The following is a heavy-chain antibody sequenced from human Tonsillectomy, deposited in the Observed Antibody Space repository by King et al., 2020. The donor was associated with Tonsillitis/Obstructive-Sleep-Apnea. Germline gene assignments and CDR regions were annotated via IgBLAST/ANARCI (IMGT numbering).Heavy chain of an antibody. V-gene: IGHV1-46*01. CDR3: ARAPKLFYDSLHDNWLDS. CDR1: GYTFTSYY. D-gene: IGHD3-22*01. J-gene: IGHJ5*01. CDR2: INPSGGST. Sequence: QLVQSGAEVRKPGASVKVSCKASGYTFTSYYMHWVRQAPGQGLEWMGIINPSGGSTTYAQKFQGRVTMTRDTSTSTVYMELSSLTYEDTAVYYCARAPKLFYDSLHDNWLDSWGQGTLVTVSS.